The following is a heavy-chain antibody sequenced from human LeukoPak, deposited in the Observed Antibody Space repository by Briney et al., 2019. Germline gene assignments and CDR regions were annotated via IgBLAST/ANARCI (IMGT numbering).Heavy chain of an antibody. CDR2: IYWDDNK. V-gene: IGHV2-5*02. D-gene: IGHD2-2*01. J-gene: IGHJ5*02. CDR3: ARDYCSTTSCYQGWFDP. CDR1: GFSLSTSGVG. Sequence: SGPTLVNPTQTLTLTCSFSGFSLSTSGVGVGWIRQPPGKALEWLALIYWDDNKRYSPSLGSRLTITKDTSKNQVVLIMTNMDPVDTATYFCARDYCSTTSCYQGWFDPWGQGTLVTVSS.